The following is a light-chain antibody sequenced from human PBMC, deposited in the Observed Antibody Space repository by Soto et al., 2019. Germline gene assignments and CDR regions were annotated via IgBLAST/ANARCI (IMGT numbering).Light chain of an antibody. CDR2: KAS. Sequence: DIQMTQSPSTLSASVGDRVTITCRASQSISSWLAWYQQKPGKAPNLLIYKASSLESGVPSRFSGGGSGTEFPLTISILQPDDFANYYCHQYNNYWTFGQGTKVEIK. V-gene: IGKV1-5*03. CDR1: QSISSW. J-gene: IGKJ1*01. CDR3: HQYNNYWT.